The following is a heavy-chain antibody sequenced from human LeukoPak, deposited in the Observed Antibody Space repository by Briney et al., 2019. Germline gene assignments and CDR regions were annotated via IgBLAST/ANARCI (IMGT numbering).Heavy chain of an antibody. CDR3: ARDPTYYYGSSSRGSNDY. CDR2: ITTSGNST. D-gene: IGHD3-10*01. J-gene: IGHJ4*02. Sequence: GGSLRLSCAASGFTFSSYNMNWVRQAPGKGLEWVSSITTSGNSTYYADSVKGRFTISRGNAKNSLYLQMNSLRAEDTAVYYCARDPTYYYGSSSRGSNDYWGQGTLVTVSS. V-gene: IGHV3-21*01. CDR1: GFTFSSYN.